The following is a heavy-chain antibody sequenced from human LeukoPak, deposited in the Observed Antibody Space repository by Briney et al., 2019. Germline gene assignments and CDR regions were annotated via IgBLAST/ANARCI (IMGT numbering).Heavy chain of an antibody. CDR3: ARDRSEWLRFNYYFDY. CDR1: GGSISSSSYY. CDR2: IYYSGST. Sequence: PSETLSLTCTVSGGSISSSSYYWGWIRQPPGKGLEWIGSIYYSGSTYYNPSLKSRVTISVDTSKNQFSLKLSSVTAADTAVYYCARDRSEWLRFNYYFDYWGQGTLVTVSS. V-gene: IGHV4-39*07. J-gene: IGHJ4*02. D-gene: IGHD5-12*01.